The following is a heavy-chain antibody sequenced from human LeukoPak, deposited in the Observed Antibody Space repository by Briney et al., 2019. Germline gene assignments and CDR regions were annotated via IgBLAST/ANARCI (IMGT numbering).Heavy chain of an antibody. J-gene: IGHJ4*02. V-gene: IGHV3-48*03. CDR3: ARAGRDDPLFDY. D-gene: IGHD1-1*01. CDR1: GFTFSRYE. Sequence: GGSLRLSCAASGFTFSRYEMNWVRQAPGKGLEWVSYISSSGSTIYYADSVKGRFTISRDNAKNSLYLQMNSLRAEDTAVYYCARAGRDDPLFDYWGQGTLVTVSS. CDR2: ISSSGSTI.